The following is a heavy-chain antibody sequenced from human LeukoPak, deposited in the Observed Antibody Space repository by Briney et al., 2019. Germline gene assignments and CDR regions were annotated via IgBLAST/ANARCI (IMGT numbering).Heavy chain of an antibody. CDR3: AKSHSEAQRGYFDY. D-gene: IGHD5-24*01. CDR1: GFTFSGSA. V-gene: IGHV3-23*01. CDR2: ISAKGSST. Sequence: GGSRRLSWAAAGFTFSGSAMTWVRQAPGKGLEWVSTISAKGSSTYYGDSVKGRFTLSRDNSRDKLYVQMHSLRAEDAAVYYCAKSHSEAQRGYFDYWGPGNLVTVSP. J-gene: IGHJ4*02.